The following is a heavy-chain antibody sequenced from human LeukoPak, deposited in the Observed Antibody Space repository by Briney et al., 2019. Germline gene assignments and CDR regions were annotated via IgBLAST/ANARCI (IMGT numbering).Heavy chain of an antibody. V-gene: IGHV3-7*03. CDR3: AKATGYSSSWYPFDY. J-gene: IGHJ4*02. D-gene: IGHD6-13*01. CDR1: GFTFSSYW. Sequence: GGSLRLSCAASGFTFSSYWMNWVRQAPGKGLKWVANINQDGSEKYYVDSVKGRFTISRDNAKNSLYLQMNSLRAEDTALYYCAKATGYSSSWYPFDYWGQGTLVTVSS. CDR2: INQDGSEK.